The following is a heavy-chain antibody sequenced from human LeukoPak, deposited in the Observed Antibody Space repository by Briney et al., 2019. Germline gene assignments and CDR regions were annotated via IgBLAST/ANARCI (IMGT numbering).Heavy chain of an antibody. V-gene: IGHV3-48*01. Sequence: PGGSLRLSCAASGFTFSSYSMNWVRQAPGKGLERVSYISSSSSTIYYADSLKGRFTISRDNAKNSLYLQMNSLRAEDTAVYYCARGIAVVGYWGQGTLVTVSS. CDR3: ARGIAVVGY. CDR1: GFTFSSYS. J-gene: IGHJ4*02. CDR2: ISSSSSTI. D-gene: IGHD6-19*01.